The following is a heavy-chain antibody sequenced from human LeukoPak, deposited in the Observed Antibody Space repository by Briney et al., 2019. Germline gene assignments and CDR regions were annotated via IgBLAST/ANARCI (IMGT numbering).Heavy chain of an antibody. V-gene: IGHV4-59*01. CDR3: ARFTPQGYGWGGYNRFDP. CDR2: IYYSGST. Sequence: KSSETLSLTCTVSGGSISSYYWNWTRQPPGKGLEWIGYIYYSGSTNYNPSLKSRVTISLDTSKNQFSLNLTSVTAADTAVYYCARFTPQGYGWGGYNRFDPWGQGTLVTVSS. D-gene: IGHD3-16*01. J-gene: IGHJ5*02. CDR1: GGSISSYY.